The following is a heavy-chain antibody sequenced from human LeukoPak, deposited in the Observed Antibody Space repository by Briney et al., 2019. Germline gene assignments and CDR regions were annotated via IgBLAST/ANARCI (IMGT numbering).Heavy chain of an antibody. CDR1: GFTFSSYA. D-gene: IGHD6-13*01. Sequence: PGGSLRLSFAASGFTFSSYAMHWVRQAPGKGLEYVSVISTNGDRTYYANSVKGRFTISRDNSKNTLYLQMGSLRPEDMAVYYCARDKAAVGNDYWGLGTLVTVSS. V-gene: IGHV3-64*01. CDR2: ISTNGDRT. J-gene: IGHJ4*02. CDR3: ARDKAAVGNDY.